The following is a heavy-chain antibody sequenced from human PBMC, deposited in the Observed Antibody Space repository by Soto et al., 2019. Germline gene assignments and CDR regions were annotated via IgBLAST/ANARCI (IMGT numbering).Heavy chain of an antibody. CDR1: GFSFSNYA. Sequence: TGGSLRLSCAASGFSFSNYAMNWVRQAPGKGLEWVSFISGSGGTTDYADSVRGRFRLSRDNSKNTVDLEMNSLRTEDTAVYFCAKGRSALPIFDYWGQGVMVTVSS. CDR3: AKGRSALPIFDY. V-gene: IGHV3-23*01. CDR2: ISGSGGTT. J-gene: IGHJ4*02.